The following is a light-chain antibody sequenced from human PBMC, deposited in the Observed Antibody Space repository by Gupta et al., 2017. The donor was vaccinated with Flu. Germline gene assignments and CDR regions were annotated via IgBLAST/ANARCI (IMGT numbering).Light chain of an antibody. V-gene: IGLV6-57*01. Sequence: NFMLTQPHSVSESPGKTVTISCTRSSGSIATTYVQWYQQRPGSYPNTVSVEYDRRPSGVPDRFSGSIDSSSTSDSLTIYGLKTEDEADYFCQSYDSVPSDGVFGGGTKLTVL. CDR2: EYD. CDR1: SGSIATTY. CDR3: QSYDSVPSDGV. J-gene: IGLJ2*01.